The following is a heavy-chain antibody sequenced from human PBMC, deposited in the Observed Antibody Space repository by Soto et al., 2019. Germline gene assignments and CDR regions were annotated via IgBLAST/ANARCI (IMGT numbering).Heavy chain of an antibody. CDR1: GGTFSSYA. CDR2: IIPIFGTA. Sequence: ASVKVSCKASGGTFSSYAISWVRQTPGQGLEWMGGIIPIFGTANYAQKFQGRVTITADESTSTAYMELSSLRSEDTAVYYCAAEGSSYGMDVWGQGTTVTVSS. CDR3: AAEGSSYGMDV. V-gene: IGHV1-69*13. J-gene: IGHJ6*02.